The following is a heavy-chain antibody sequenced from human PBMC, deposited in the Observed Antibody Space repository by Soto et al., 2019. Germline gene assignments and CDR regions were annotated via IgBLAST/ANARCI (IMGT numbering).Heavy chain of an antibody. CDR2: ISYDGSNK. CDR1: GFTFSSYG. D-gene: IGHD2-15*01. V-gene: IGHV3-30*18. J-gene: IGHJ5*02. Sequence: GGSLRLSCAASGFTFSSYGMHWVRQAPGKGLEWVAVISYDGSNKYYADSVKGRFTISRDNSKNTLYLQMNSLRAEDTAVYYCAKGSYCSGGSCYLLDWLDPWGQGTLVTVSS. CDR3: AKGSYCSGGSCYLLDWLDP.